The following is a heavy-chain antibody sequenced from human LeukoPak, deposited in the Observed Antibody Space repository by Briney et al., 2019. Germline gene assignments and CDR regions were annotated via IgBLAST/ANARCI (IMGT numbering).Heavy chain of an antibody. Sequence: TSETLSLTCTVSGGSISTNSYYWGWIRQPPGKGLEWIGNIYYRGSTYYNPSLKSRVTISVDTSKNQFFLRLSSVTAADTAVYYCARVAYSSSSEAHYYYYYMDVWGKGTTVTVSS. CDR3: ARVAYSSSSEAHYYYYYMDV. CDR2: IYYRGST. J-gene: IGHJ6*03. CDR1: GGSISTNSYY. D-gene: IGHD6-6*01. V-gene: IGHV4-39*01.